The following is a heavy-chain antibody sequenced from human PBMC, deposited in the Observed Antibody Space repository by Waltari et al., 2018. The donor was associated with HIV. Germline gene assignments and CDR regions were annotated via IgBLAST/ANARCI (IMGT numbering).Heavy chain of an antibody. J-gene: IGHJ3*01. CDR2: IYESLTS. CDR1: GGSLDTKY. V-gene: IGHV4-59*12. CDR3: ARGSLHYYVVSGYYPDAFDV. D-gene: IGHD3-22*01. Sequence: QVQLQESGPRLVKPSETLSLTCTVSGGSLDTKYWTWIRQAPGKKLGWIGYIYESLTSIYNPSIKTRVTMSLSTSKSRFSLRLKSVTAADTAMYYCARGSLHYYVVSGYYPDAFDVWGRGTMVVVSS.